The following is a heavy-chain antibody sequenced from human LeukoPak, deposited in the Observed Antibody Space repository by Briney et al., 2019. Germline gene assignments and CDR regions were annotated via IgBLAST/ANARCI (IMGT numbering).Heavy chain of an antibody. J-gene: IGHJ4*02. Sequence: ASVKVSCKASGYTSTSYAMNWVRQAPGRGLEWMGGIIPIFGTANYAQKFQGRVTITADESTSTAYMELSSLRSEDTAVYYCARSYGDPTPFDYWGQGPLVTVSS. V-gene: IGHV1-69*13. CDR2: IIPIFGTA. D-gene: IGHD4-17*01. CDR1: GYTSTSYA. CDR3: ARSYGDPTPFDY.